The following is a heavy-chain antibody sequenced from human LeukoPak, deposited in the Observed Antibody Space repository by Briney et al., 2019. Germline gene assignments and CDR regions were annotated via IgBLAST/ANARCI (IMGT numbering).Heavy chain of an antibody. V-gene: IGHV1-18*01. CDR3: ARGLVGGNSYYYYMDV. J-gene: IGHJ6*03. CDR2: ISAYNGNT. Sequence: ASVKVSCKASGYTFTSYGISWVRQAPGQGLEWMGWISAYNGNTNYAQKLQGRVTMTTDTSTSTAYMELSSLRSEDTAVYYCARGLVGGNSYYYYMDVWGKGTTVTVSS. CDR1: GYTFTSYG. D-gene: IGHD4-23*01.